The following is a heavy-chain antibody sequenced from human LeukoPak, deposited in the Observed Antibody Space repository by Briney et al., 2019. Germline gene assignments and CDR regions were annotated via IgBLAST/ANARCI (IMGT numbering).Heavy chain of an antibody. CDR2: ISGSGDII. Sequence: PGESLRLSCAASGFIFSSYSMNWVRQTPGKGLEWISYISGSGDIIYYADSVKGRFTISRDNAKNSLYLQMNSLRAEDTAVYYCARDGAGRYSSSWWNMDVWGKGTTVTVSS. V-gene: IGHV3-48*01. CDR1: GFIFSSYS. CDR3: ARDGAGRYSSSWWNMDV. J-gene: IGHJ6*03. D-gene: IGHD6-13*01.